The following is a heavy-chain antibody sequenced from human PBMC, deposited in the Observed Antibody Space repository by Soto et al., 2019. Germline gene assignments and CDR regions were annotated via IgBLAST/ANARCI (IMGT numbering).Heavy chain of an antibody. Sequence: QVQLVESGGGVVQPGRSLRLSCAASGFTFSSYGMHWVRQAPGKGLEWVAVISYDGSNKYYADSVKGRFTISRDNSKNTLYLQRNRLGAEDTAVYYCAKDLGGRGYYGSGSTIDYWGQGTLVTVSS. D-gene: IGHD3-10*01. J-gene: IGHJ4*02. V-gene: IGHV3-30*18. CDR1: GFTFSSYG. CDR3: AKDLGGRGYYGSGSTIDY. CDR2: ISYDGSNK.